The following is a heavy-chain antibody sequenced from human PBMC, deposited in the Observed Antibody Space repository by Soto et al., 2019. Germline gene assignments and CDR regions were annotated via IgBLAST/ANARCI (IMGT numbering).Heavy chain of an antibody. CDR2: IWYDGSNK. CDR3: ARGRVVRVDSSGYYFDY. V-gene: IGHV3-33*01. J-gene: IGHJ4*02. Sequence: GGSLRLSCAASGFTFSSYGMHWVRQAPGKGLEWVAVIWYDGSNKYYADSMKGRFTISRDNSKNTLYLQMNSLRAEDTAVYYCARGRVVRVDSSGYYFDYWGQGTLVTVSS. CDR1: GFTFSSYG. D-gene: IGHD3-22*01.